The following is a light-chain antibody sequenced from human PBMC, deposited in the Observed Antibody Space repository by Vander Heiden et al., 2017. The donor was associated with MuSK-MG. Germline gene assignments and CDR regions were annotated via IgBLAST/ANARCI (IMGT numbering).Light chain of an antibody. CDR1: QNIGNY. CDR2: AAT. CDR3: QQGYTKPLT. J-gene: IGKJ4*01. V-gene: IGKV1-39*01. Sequence: DIQMTQSPSSLSASVGDRVTIICRATQNIGNYLNWYQQKVGKAPQLLIYAATRLQSGVPSRFSGSGSGTEFTLSFSSLQREDSATYYCQQGYTKPLTFGGGTKVEIK.